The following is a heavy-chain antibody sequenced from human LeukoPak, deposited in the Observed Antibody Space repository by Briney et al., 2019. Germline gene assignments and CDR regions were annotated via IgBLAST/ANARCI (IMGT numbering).Heavy chain of an antibody. V-gene: IGHV1-2*02. Sequence: ASVKVSCKASGYTFTGYYMHWVRQAPGQGLEWMGWINPNSGGTNYAQKFQGRVTMTRDTSISTAYMELSRLRSDDTVVYYCARAVLLGTDFDYWGQGTLVTISS. J-gene: IGHJ4*02. CDR3: ARAVLLGTDFDY. CDR1: GYTFTGYY. D-gene: IGHD5-18*01. CDR2: INPNSGGT.